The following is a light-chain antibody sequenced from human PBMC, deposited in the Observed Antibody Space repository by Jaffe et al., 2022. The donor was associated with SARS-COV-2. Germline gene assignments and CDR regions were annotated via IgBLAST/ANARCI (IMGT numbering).Light chain of an antibody. Sequence: EIVLTQSPGTLSLSPGERATLSCRASQSVSNNYLAWYQQKPGQAPRLLIYGASSRATGIPDRFSGSGSGTAFTLTISRLEPEDFAVYYCQQYGRSLTFGGGTKVEIK. CDR2: GAS. CDR1: QSVSNNY. V-gene: IGKV3-20*01. CDR3: QQYGRSLT. J-gene: IGKJ4*01.